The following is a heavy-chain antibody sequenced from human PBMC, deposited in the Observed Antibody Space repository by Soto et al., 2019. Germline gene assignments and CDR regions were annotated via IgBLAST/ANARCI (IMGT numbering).Heavy chain of an antibody. J-gene: IGHJ6*01. V-gene: IGHV5-51*01. CDR3: ADSIFYFGMDV. Sequence: PVVFLKISCKGSGCTCTDYWIGRVLQMPGKGLEWMGIIYPGDSDTKYNPSFQGQVTISADKSIPTAYLRWTSLKASDTGICCCADSIFYFGMDVWAEGPTVTVSS. CDR2: IYPGDSDT. CDR1: GCTCTDYW.